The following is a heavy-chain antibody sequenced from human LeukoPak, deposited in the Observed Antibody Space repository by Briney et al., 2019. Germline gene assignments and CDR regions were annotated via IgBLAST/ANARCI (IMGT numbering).Heavy chain of an antibody. Sequence: HPGGSLRLSCAASGFPFNSYAVSWVRQAPGKGLKWVSAISDSGGSASYADSVKGRFTISRDNSKNTLYLQMNSLRAEDTAVYYCAKSSAYYYGSGSYPDYWGQGTLVTVSS. CDR1: GFPFNSYA. D-gene: IGHD3-10*01. CDR3: AKSSAYYYGSGSYPDY. V-gene: IGHV3-23*01. J-gene: IGHJ4*02. CDR2: ISDSGGSA.